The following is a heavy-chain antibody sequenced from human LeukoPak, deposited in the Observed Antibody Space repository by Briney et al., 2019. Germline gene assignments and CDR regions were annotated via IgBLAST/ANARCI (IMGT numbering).Heavy chain of an antibody. CDR3: ARTIVLRYFDWLLLDS. Sequence: SVKVSCKASGGTFSSDAISCVRQAPGQGLEWMGWIIPIFGTANYAQKFQGRVTITADESTSTAYMELSSLRSEDTAVYYCARTIVLRYFDWLLLDSWGQGTLVTVSS. V-gene: IGHV1-69*01. CDR2: IIPIFGTA. D-gene: IGHD3-9*01. J-gene: IGHJ5*01. CDR1: GGTFSSDA.